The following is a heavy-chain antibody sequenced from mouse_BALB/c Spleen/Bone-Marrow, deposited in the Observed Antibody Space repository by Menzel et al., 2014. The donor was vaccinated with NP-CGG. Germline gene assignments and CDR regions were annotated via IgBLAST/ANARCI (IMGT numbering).Heavy chain of an antibody. Sequence: EVNVVESGGGLVQPGGSLKLSCVASGFTFSSYGMSWVRPTPDKRLELVATINNNGGSTYYPDSVKGQFTISRDNAKNTLYLQMSSLKSEDTAMYYCARVYGWYFDVWGAGTAVTVSS. J-gene: IGHJ1*01. CDR3: ARVYGWYFDV. CDR1: GFTFSSYG. D-gene: IGHD1-1*01. CDR2: INNNGGST. V-gene: IGHV5-6-3*01.